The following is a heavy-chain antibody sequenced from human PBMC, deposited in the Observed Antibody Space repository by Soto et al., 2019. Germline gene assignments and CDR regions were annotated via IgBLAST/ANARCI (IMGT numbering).Heavy chain of an antibody. CDR3: ARGPPVPGSYFDY. CDR1: GFTFSSYG. V-gene: IGHV3-33*01. Sequence: GGSLRLSCAASGFTFSSYGMHWVRQAPGKGLEWVAVIWYDGSNKYYADSVKGRFTISRDNSKNTLYLQMNSLRAEDTAVYYCARGPPVPGSYFDYWGQGTLVTVSS. CDR2: IWYDGSNK. J-gene: IGHJ4*02.